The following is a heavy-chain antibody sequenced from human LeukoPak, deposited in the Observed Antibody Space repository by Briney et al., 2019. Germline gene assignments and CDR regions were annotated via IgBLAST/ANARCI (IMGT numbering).Heavy chain of an antibody. Sequence: PSETLSLTCTVSGGSISSGGCFWSWIRQHPGKGLEWIGYIYYSGSTYYSPSLKSRVTISVDTSKNQFSLKLRSVTAADTAVYYCTRANYYDSTGYLPVVYPSDYWGQGTLVTVSS. D-gene: IGHD3-22*01. CDR3: TRANYYDSTGYLPVVYPSDY. V-gene: IGHV4-31*03. CDR2: IYYSGST. CDR1: GGSISSGGCF. J-gene: IGHJ4*02.